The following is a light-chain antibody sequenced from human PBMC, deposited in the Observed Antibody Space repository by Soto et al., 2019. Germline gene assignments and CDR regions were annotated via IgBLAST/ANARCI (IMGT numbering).Light chain of an antibody. CDR1: QSIAAS. CDR2: DVS. Sequence: DIQMAQSSSAPSASVGDTVTITCRASQSIAASLAWYQHKPGEAPKLLIYDVSSLETGVPSRFSGSGSGTEFSLTIRGLQPDDFATYSCQQLNSYPLTFGGGTRVDIK. CDR3: QQLNSYPLT. V-gene: IGKV1-5*01. J-gene: IGKJ4*01.